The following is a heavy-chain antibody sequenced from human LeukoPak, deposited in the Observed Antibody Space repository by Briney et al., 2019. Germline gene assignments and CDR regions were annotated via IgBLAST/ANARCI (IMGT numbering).Heavy chain of an antibody. D-gene: IGHD1-14*01. CDR1: GYAFINYD. Sequence: ASVTLSCKTSGYAFINYDINWVRQATGQGIERMGWMDPNNGNTGYAQKLQGRVTMTRNTCTNTAYMELSSLTSEDTAVYYCARGPRESTTSDYWGQGTLVTVSS. V-gene: IGHV1-8*02. CDR3: ARGPRESTTSDY. CDR2: MDPNNGNT. J-gene: IGHJ4*02.